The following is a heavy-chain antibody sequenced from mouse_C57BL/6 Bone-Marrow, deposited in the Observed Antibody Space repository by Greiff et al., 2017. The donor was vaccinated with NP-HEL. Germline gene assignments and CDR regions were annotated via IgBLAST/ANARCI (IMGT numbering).Heavy chain of an antibody. CDR2: ISDGGSYT. Sequence: VQLVEPGGGLVKPGGSLKLSCAASGFTFSSYAMSWVRQTPGKRLEWVATISDGGSYTYYPDNFKGRFTISRDNAKNNLYLQMSHLRCEDTAMYYCARGGLMMVTAWFAYWGQGTLVTVSA. D-gene: IGHD2-3*01. CDR3: ARGGLMMVTAWFAY. CDR1: GFTFSSYA. J-gene: IGHJ3*01. V-gene: IGHV5-4*01.